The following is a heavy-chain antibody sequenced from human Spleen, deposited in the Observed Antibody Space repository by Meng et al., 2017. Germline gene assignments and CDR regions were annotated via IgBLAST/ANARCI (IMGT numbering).Heavy chain of an antibody. CDR2: SGSGFSYI. J-gene: IGHJ4*02. Sequence: ELQLVESGGGPVTPWGSLCLSCAASGFTFSRYGMNWLRQAPGKGLEWVSSSGSGFSYIHYADSVKGRFTMSRDNAKNSLFLEMNSLRAEDTAVYYCARIRGTVTAAFDYWGQGILVTVSS. D-gene: IGHD2-21*02. V-gene: IGHV3-21*06. CDR3: ARIRGTVTAAFDY. CDR1: GFTFSRYG.